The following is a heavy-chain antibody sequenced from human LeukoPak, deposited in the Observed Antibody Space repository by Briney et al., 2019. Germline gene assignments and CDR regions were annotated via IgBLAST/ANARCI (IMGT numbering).Heavy chain of an antibody. J-gene: IGHJ1*01. CDR2: VNHSGST. D-gene: IGHD2-21*01. Sequence: SETLSLIYCVYGGSHSVYLGRCPRQPPGKGLEWIGDVNHSGSTNYNPSLKSRVTISVDTSKNQFSLKLSSVTAADTAVYHCARVIGKEEEPGAPFCLQPGGQGTLVTVSS. CDR1: GGSHSVYL. CDR3: ARVIGKEEEPGAPFCLQP. V-gene: IGHV4-34*01.